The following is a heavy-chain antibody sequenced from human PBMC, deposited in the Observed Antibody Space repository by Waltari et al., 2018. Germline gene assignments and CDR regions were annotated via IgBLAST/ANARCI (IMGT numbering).Heavy chain of an antibody. CDR2: IIPIFGTA. CDR1: GGTFSRYA. V-gene: IGHV1-69*01. D-gene: IGHD4-4*01. J-gene: IGHJ6*02. Sequence: QVQLVQSGAEVQKPGSSVKVSCKASGGTFSRYAISWVRQAPGHGLEWMGGIIPIFGTANYAQKFQGRVTITADESTSTAYMELRSLRSEDTAVYYCARGSSNYLYYYYYYGMDVWGQGTTVTVSS. CDR3: ARGSSNYLYYYYYYGMDV.